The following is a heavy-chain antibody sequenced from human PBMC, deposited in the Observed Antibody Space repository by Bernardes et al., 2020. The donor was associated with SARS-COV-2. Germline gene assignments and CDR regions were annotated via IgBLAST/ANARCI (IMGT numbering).Heavy chain of an antibody. CDR2: INFRGSS. Sequence: TLSLTCTVSGNSDGDFYWSWIRQPPGKGLEWIGHINFRGSSMYNPSLQSRATMSADTSKKEFSLNLSSMTAADTAVYYCARQLPRAALAGRTFDSWGQGILVTVSS. D-gene: IGHD6-19*01. CDR3: ARQLPRAALAGRTFDS. CDR1: GNSDGDFY. V-gene: IGHV4-59*08. J-gene: IGHJ4*02.